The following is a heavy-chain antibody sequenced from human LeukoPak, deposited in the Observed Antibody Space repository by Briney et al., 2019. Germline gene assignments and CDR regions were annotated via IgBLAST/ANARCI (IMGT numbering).Heavy chain of an antibody. J-gene: IGHJ4*02. CDR2: IQQDGSEQ. V-gene: IGHV3-7*02. Sequence: GGSLRLSCTASGFTFGSYWMSWVRQAPGKGLEWVANIQQDGSEQYYVDSVKGRFTISRDNAKNSLYLQMNSLRAEDTALYYCARNFGGYSHWGQGTLVTVSS. CDR1: GFTFGSYW. D-gene: IGHD4-23*01. CDR3: ARNFGGYSH.